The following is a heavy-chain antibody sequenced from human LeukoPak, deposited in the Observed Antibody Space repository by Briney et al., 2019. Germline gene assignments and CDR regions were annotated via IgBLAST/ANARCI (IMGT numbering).Heavy chain of an antibody. V-gene: IGHV4-59*01. J-gene: IGHJ4*02. CDR3: ARGYDYYDSSGYPIPFDY. Sequence: PSETLSLTCTVSGGSISSYYWSWIRQSPGKGLEWIGYIYYSGSTNYNPSLKSRVTISVDTSKNQFSLKLSSVTAADTAVYYCARGYDYYDSSGYPIPFDYWGQGTLVTVSS. D-gene: IGHD3-22*01. CDR1: GGSISSYY. CDR2: IYYSGST.